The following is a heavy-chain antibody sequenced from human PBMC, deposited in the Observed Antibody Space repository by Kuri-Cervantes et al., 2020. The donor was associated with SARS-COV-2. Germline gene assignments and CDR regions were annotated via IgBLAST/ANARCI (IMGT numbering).Heavy chain of an antibody. CDR2: ISGSGGST. V-gene: IGHV3-NL1*01. CDR1: GFTFSSYG. D-gene: IGHD6-13*01. CDR3: AREIAAAGIDY. J-gene: IGHJ4*02. Sequence: GESLKISCAASGFTFSSYGMHWVRQAPGKGLEWVSAISGSGGSTYYADSVKGRFGISRDNSKNTLYLQMNSLRAEDTAVYYCAREIAAAGIDYWGQGTLVTVSS.